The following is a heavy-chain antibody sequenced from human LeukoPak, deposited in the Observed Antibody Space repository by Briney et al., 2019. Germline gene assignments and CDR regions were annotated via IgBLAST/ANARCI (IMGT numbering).Heavy chain of an antibody. D-gene: IGHD1-26*01. CDR2: ISYDGSNK. Sequence: GRSLRLSCAASGFTFSSYAMHWVRQAPGKGLEWVAVISYDGSNKYYADSVKGRFTISRDNSKNTLYLQMNSLRAEDTAVYYCAKDLYPSGSYLSFDYWGQGTLVTVSS. V-gene: IGHV3-30-3*01. CDR1: GFTFSSYA. J-gene: IGHJ4*02. CDR3: AKDLYPSGSYLSFDY.